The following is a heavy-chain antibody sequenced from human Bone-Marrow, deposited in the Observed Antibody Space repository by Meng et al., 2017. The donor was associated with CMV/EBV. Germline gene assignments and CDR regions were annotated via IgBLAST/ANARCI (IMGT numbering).Heavy chain of an antibody. D-gene: IGHD4-11*01. V-gene: IGHV1-69*10. CDR3: ARDEPRVSYFDY. CDR1: GGTFSSYA. J-gene: IGHJ4*02. CDR2: IIPILGIA. Sequence: SVKVSCKASGGTFSSYAISWVRQAPGQGLEWMGGIIPILGIANYAQKFQGRVTITADKSTSTAYMELSSLRSEDTAVYHCARDEPRVSYFDYWGQGTLVTVSS.